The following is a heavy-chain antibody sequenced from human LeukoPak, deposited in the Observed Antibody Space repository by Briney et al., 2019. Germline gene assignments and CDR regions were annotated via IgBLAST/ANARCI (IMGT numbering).Heavy chain of an antibody. V-gene: IGHV3-7*01. J-gene: IGHJ6*03. Sequence: PGGSLRLSCAASGFTFSSYWMSWVRQAPGKGLEWVANIKQDGSEKYYVDSVKGRFTISRDNAKNSLYLQMNSLRAEDTAVYYCASSVSDYYYYYYMDVWGKGTTVTVSS. CDR1: GFTFSSYW. CDR2: IKQDGSEK. CDR3: ASSVSDYYYYYYMDV.